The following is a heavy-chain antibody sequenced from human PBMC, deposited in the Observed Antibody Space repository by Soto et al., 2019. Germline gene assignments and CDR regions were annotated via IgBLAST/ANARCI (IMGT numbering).Heavy chain of an antibody. CDR3: ARGGDYMGKYYYDSSGYRLDAFDI. CDR1: GGSFSGYY. Sequence: SETLSLTCAVYGGSFSGYYWSWIRQPPGKGLEWIGEINHSGSTNYNPSLKSRVTISVDTSKNQFSLKLSSVTAADTAVYYCARGGDYMGKYYYDSSGYRLDAFDIWGQGTMVTVSS. CDR2: INHSGST. D-gene: IGHD3-22*01. J-gene: IGHJ3*02. V-gene: IGHV4-34*01.